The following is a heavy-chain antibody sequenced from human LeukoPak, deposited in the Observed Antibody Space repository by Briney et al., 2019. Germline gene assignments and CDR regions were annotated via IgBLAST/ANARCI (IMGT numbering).Heavy chain of an antibody. D-gene: IGHD1-26*01. Sequence: ASVKVSCKASGYTFTGYYMHWVRQAPGQGLEWMGWISAYNDNTDYAQKFQGRVTMTTATSTSTAYMELRSLRSDDTAVYYCARGRATTPYYFDHWGQGTLVTVSS. CDR3: ARGRATTPYYFDH. CDR1: GYTFTGYY. V-gene: IGHV1-18*04. CDR2: ISAYNDNT. J-gene: IGHJ4*02.